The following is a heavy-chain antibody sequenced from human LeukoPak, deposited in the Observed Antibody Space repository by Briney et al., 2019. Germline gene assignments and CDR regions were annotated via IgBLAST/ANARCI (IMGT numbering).Heavy chain of an antibody. CDR2: IYHSGST. V-gene: IGHV4-4*02. J-gene: IGHJ4*02. Sequence: SETLSLTCTVSGGSISSYFWSWVRQPPGKGLEWIGEIYHSGSTNYNPSLKSRVTISVDKSKNQFSLKLSSVTAADTAVYYCARGRWFGEFPHLDYWGQGTLVTVSS. D-gene: IGHD3-10*01. CDR1: GGSISSYF. CDR3: ARGRWFGEFPHLDY.